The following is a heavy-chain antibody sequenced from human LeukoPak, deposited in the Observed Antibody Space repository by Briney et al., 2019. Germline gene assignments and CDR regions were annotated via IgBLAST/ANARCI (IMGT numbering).Heavy chain of an antibody. CDR1: GFTFSSYA. V-gene: IGHV3-23*01. Sequence: GGSLRLSCAASGFTFSSYAMSWVRQAPGKGLEWVSASSGSGGSTYYADSVKGRFTISRDNSKNTLYPQMNSLRAEDTAVYYCANGGGDDFWSGYFHFPLFDYWGQGTLVTVSS. CDR3: ANGGGDDFWSGYFHFPLFDY. J-gene: IGHJ4*02. CDR2: SSGSGGST. D-gene: IGHD3-3*01.